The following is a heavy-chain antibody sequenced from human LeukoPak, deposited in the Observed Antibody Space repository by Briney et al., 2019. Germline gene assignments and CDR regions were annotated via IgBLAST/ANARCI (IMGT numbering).Heavy chain of an antibody. Sequence: GGSLRLSCAASGFTFSSYSMNWVRQAPGKGLEWVSYISSSSSTIYYADSVKGRFTISRDNAKNSLYLQMNSLRAEDTAVYYCARDDVITDGSYYYYYMDVWGKGTTVTVSS. V-gene: IGHV3-48*04. D-gene: IGHD3-16*01. CDR3: ARDDVITDGSYYYYYMDV. CDR2: ISSSSSTI. CDR1: GFTFSSYS. J-gene: IGHJ6*03.